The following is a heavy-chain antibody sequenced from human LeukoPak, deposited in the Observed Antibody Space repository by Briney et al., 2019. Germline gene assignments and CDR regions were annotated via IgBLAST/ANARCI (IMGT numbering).Heavy chain of an antibody. D-gene: IGHD5-12*01. V-gene: IGHV1-2*02. J-gene: IGHJ4*02. Sequence: ASVTVSCKASGHTLTGYYIHWVRQVPGQGLEWMGWINPKSGGTNYAQKFQGRVTMTRDSSISTAYMELSRLTSDDTAVYYCARGRIVATICPFDYWGQGTLVTVSS. CDR2: INPKSGGT. CDR1: GHTLTGYY. CDR3: ARGRIVATICPFDY.